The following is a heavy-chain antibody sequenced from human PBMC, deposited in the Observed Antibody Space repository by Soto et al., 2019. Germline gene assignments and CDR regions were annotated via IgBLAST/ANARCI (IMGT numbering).Heavy chain of an antibody. D-gene: IGHD6-13*01. V-gene: IGHV4-30-2*01. Sequence: SETLSLTCAVSGDSISRGGYSWTWIRQPPGKALEWIGNIYDSGSTSYNPSLKSRVTISVDTSKNQFSLRLTSVTAADTAVYFCARGSSPYYDYGMDVWGQGTTVTVSS. CDR2: IYDSGST. CDR3: ARGSSPYYDYGMDV. CDR1: GDSISRGGYS. J-gene: IGHJ6*02.